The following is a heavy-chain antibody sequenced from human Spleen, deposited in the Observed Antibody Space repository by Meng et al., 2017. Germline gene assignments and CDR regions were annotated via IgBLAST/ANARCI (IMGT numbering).Heavy chain of an antibody. D-gene: IGHD6-13*01. CDR2: ISSSGSTT. J-gene: IGHJ4*02. CDR3: VRRAAGNFDY. CDR1: GLIFSSYA. Sequence: GESLKISCAASGLIFSSYAMNWVRQAPGKGLEWVSHISSSGSTTYYADSVKGRSTISRDNSENTLFLQMNSLRPEDTAIYFCVRRAAGNFDYWGQGTLVTGAS. V-gene: IGHV3-23*01.